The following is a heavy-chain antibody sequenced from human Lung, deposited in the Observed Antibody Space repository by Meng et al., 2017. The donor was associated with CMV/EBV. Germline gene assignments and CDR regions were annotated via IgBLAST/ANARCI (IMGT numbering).Heavy chain of an antibody. D-gene: IGHD1-26*01. CDR1: GFSFSDYT. J-gene: IGHJ5*02. CDR3: ARGGSKWELLCLGFDP. Sequence: GGSLRLXCAASGFSFSDYTMSWLRQLPGKGLEWLAFISADSTTIYYADYVKGRFTISRDNADNSRFLQMSSLRAEDTALYYCARGGSKWELLCLGFDPWGQGTLVTVSS. CDR2: ISADSTTI. V-gene: IGHV3-48*04.